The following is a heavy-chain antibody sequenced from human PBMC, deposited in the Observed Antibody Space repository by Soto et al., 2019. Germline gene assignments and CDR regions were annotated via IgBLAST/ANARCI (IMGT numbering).Heavy chain of an antibody. Sequence: GASVKVSCKASGYTFTGYYMHWVRQAPGQGLEWMGWINPNLGGTTYPQKLQGRVTITMDTSISTAYMELSSLGSDDTAVDYCARDMVAQQRRGWLDPWGQGTLVLVSA. V-gene: IGHV1-2*02. CDR3: ARDMVAQQRRGWLDP. CDR1: GYTFTGYY. CDR2: INPNLGGT. D-gene: IGHD6-13*01. J-gene: IGHJ5*02.